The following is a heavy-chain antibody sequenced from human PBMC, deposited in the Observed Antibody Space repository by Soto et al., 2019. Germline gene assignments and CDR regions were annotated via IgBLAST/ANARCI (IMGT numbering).Heavy chain of an antibody. CDR1: GFTFSSYA. D-gene: IGHD3-22*01. Sequence: PGGSLRLSCAASGFTFSSYAMSWVRQAPGKGLEWVSAISGSGGSTYYADSVKGRFTISRDNSKNTLYLQMNSLRAEDTAVYYCAKEIVPVYYDSSGPFDYWGQGTLVTVSS. CDR2: ISGSGGST. V-gene: IGHV3-23*01. CDR3: AKEIVPVYYDSSGPFDY. J-gene: IGHJ4*02.